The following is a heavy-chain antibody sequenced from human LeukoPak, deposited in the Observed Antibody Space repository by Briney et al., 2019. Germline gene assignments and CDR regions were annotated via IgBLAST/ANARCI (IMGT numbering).Heavy chain of an antibody. J-gene: IGHJ4*02. CDR1: GGTFSSYA. Sequence: ASVKVSCKASGGTFSSYAISWVRQAPGQGLEWMGRIIPIFGTANYAQKFQGRVTITTDESTSTAYMELSSLRSEDTAVYYCARAPHSYYYDSSGGFDYWGQGTLVTVSS. CDR2: IIPIFGTA. V-gene: IGHV1-69*05. D-gene: IGHD3-22*01. CDR3: ARAPHSYYYDSSGGFDY.